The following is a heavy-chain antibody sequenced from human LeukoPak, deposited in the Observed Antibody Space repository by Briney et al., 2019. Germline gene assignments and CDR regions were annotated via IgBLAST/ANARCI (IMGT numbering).Heavy chain of an antibody. CDR1: GFTFSSYG. V-gene: IGHV3-30*18. CDR3: AKDKGGGYGNDGFDI. Sequence: TGGSLRLSCAASGFTFSSYGMHWVRQAPGKGLEWVAVISYDGSNQYYADSVKGRSTISRDNSKNTLYLQMNSLRAEDTAVYYCAKDKGGGYGNDGFDIWGRGTMVTVSS. CDR2: ISYDGSNQ. J-gene: IGHJ3*02. D-gene: IGHD3-16*01.